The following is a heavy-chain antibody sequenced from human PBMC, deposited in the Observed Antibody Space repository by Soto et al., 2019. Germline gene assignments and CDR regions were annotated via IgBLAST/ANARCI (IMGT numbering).Heavy chain of an antibody. CDR3: ARDITMVRGVNDY. CDR2: INHSGST. V-gene: IGHV4-30-2*01. J-gene: IGHJ4*02. CDR1: GVSISSGDNF. Sequence: TSETLSLTCSVSGVSISSGDNFWSWIRQPPGKGLEWIGDINHSGSTNYNPSLQSRVTISVDPSKNQFSLRLSSVTAADTAVYYCARDITMVRGVNDYWGQGTLVTVS. D-gene: IGHD3-10*01.